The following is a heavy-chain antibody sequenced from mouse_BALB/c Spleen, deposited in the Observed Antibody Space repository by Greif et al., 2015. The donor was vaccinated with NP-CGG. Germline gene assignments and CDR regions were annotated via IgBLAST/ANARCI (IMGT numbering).Heavy chain of an antibody. Sequence: EVKLMESGPGLVKPSQSLSLTCTVTGYSITSDYAWNWIRQFPGNKLEWMGYISYSGSTSYNPSLKSRISITRDTSKNQFLLQLNSVTTEDTATYYCARTLYAMDYWGQGTSVTVSS. J-gene: IGHJ4*01. CDR2: ISYSGST. CDR3: ARTLYAMDY. CDR1: GYSITSDYA. V-gene: IGHV3-2*02.